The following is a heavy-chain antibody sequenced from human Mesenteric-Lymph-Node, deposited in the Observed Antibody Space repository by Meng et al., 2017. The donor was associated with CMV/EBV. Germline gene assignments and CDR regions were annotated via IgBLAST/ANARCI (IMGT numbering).Heavy chain of an antibody. CDR3: ARERSDGSGSYKGWFGP. CDR2: IYYSGSS. Sequence: SISSGGYYWGWIRKPPGKGLEWIGSIYYSGSSYFDPSLKSRVTISVDTSKNQFSLKLSSVTAADTAVYYCARERSDGSGSYKGWFGPWGQGALVTVSS. V-gene: IGHV4-39*07. J-gene: IGHJ5*02. CDR1: SISSGGYY. D-gene: IGHD3-10*01.